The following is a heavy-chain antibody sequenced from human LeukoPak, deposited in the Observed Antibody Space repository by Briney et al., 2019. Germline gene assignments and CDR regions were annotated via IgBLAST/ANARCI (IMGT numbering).Heavy chain of an antibody. J-gene: IGHJ4*02. Sequence: PSETLSLTCTVSGGSISSSNDYWGWIRPPPGKGLAWIGSISYSGSTNYNPSLKSRVTISVDMTKNQFSLKVSSVTATDTAVYYCVRHIANGDYLNYWGQGTLVTVSS. D-gene: IGHD4-17*01. CDR2: ISYSGST. CDR3: VRHIANGDYLNY. CDR1: GGSISSSNDY. V-gene: IGHV4-39*01.